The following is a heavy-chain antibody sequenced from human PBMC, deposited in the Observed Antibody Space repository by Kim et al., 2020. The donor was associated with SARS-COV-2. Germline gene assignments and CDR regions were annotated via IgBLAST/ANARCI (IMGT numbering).Heavy chain of an antibody. J-gene: IGHJ4*01. V-gene: IGHV4-59*13. D-gene: IGHD3-3*01. Sequence: SETLSLTCTVSGGSISSYYWSWIRQPPGKGLEWIGYIYYSGSTNYNPSLKSRVTISVDTSKNQFSLKLSSVTAVDTAVYYCARAPPATIFGVVTAFDYWG. CDR2: IYYSGST. CDR1: GGSISSYY. CDR3: ARAPPATIFGVVTAFDY.